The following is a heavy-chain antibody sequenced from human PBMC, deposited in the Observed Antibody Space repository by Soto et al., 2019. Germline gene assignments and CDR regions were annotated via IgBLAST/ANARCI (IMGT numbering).Heavy chain of an antibody. Sequence: QLQLQESGSGLVKPSQTLSLTCAVSGGSISSGGYSWSWIRQPPGKGLEWIGYMCHSGSSYYNPSLKSRVTISIDRSKTQFSLKLSSVTAADTAVYYCATVPDYWGQGMLVTVSS. CDR2: MCHSGSS. D-gene: IGHD2-2*01. J-gene: IGHJ4*02. CDR3: ATVPDY. V-gene: IGHV4-30-2*01. CDR1: GGSISSGGYS.